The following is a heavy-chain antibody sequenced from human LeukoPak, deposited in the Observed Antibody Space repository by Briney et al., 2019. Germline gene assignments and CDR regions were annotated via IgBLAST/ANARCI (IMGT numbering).Heavy chain of an antibody. Sequence: SETLSLTCTVSGDSVNGFYWSWIRQPPGRGLEWIGYIYYSGSTNYNPSLKSRVTISVDTSKNQFSLKLSSVTAADTAVYYCARGVVIAPQTFDYWGQGTLVTVSS. V-gene: IGHV4-59*02. CDR2: IYYSGST. D-gene: IGHD2-21*01. J-gene: IGHJ4*02. CDR1: GDSVNGFY. CDR3: ARGVVIAPQTFDY.